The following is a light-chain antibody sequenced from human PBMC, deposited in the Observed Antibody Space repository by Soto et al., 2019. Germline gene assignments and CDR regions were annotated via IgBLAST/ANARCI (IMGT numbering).Light chain of an antibody. Sequence: QSALTQPRAVSGSPGQSVTVSCTGTSSDVGTYTYVSWYQQHPGKAPKLIIYDVIKRPSGVPDRFSGSKSGNTASLTISGLQAEDEADYYCCSYAGSYTHVFGTGPKVTVL. J-gene: IGLJ1*01. CDR2: DVI. V-gene: IGLV2-11*01. CDR1: SSDVGTYTY. CDR3: CSYAGSYTHV.